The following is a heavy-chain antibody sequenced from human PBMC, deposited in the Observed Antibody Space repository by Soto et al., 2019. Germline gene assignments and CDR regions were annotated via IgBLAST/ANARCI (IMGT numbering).Heavy chain of an antibody. CDR1: GFDASVNY. V-gene: IGHV3-66*01. J-gene: IGHJ6*02. CDR3: VRENYYYGMDV. CDR2: INSGGST. Sequence: EVQLVESGGTLVQPGGSLRLSCAASGFDASVNYMTWVRQAPGKGLEWVSAINSGGSTFYADSVKGRFTISRDNSKNTLYLQMNSLRVEDTAMYYCVRENYYYGMDVLGQGTAVTVSS.